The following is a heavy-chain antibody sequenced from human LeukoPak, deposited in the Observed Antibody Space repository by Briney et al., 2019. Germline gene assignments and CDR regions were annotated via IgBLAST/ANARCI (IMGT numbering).Heavy chain of an antibody. D-gene: IGHD6-19*01. CDR2: IYGGGST. Sequence: GGSLRLSCAASGFTVSSNYMSWVRQAPGKGLEWVSVIYGGGSTYYADSVKGRFTISRDNSKNTLYLQMNSLRAEDTAVYYCARGDSGWYQYYFDYWGQGTLVTVSS. CDR3: ARGDSGWYQYYFDY. CDR1: GFTVSSNY. J-gene: IGHJ4*02. V-gene: IGHV3-53*01.